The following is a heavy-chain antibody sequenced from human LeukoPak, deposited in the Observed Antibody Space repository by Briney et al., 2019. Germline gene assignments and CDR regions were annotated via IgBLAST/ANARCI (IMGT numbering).Heavy chain of an antibody. Sequence: GGSLRLSCAASGFTFSSYGMHWVRQAPGKGLEWVTFIRYDGSNKYFADSVKGRFTISRDNSKNTLFLQMNTLRAEDSAVYYCANQCGGGCSGDHWGQGTLVTVSS. CDR2: IRYDGSNK. CDR3: ANQCGGGCSGDH. CDR1: GFTFSSYG. J-gene: IGHJ4*02. D-gene: IGHD2-21*02. V-gene: IGHV3-30*02.